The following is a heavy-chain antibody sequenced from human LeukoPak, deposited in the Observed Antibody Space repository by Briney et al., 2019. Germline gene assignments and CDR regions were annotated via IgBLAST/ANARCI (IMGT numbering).Heavy chain of an antibody. CDR2: IYYSGST. Sequence: SETLSLTCTVSGGSISSYYWSWIRQPPGKGLEWIGYIYYSGSTNYNPSLKSRVTISVDTSKNQFSLKLSSVTAADTAVYYCARRGYSSSWYRNNWFDPWGQGTLVTVSS. J-gene: IGHJ5*02. V-gene: IGHV4-59*12. D-gene: IGHD6-13*01. CDR3: ARRGYSSSWYRNNWFDP. CDR1: GGSISSYY.